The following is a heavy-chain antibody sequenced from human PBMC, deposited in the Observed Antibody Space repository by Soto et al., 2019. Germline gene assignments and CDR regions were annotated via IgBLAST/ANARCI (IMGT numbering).Heavy chain of an antibody. CDR2: IKQDGSEK. D-gene: IGHD6-6*01. J-gene: IGHJ5*02. CDR1: GFTFSSYW. Sequence: GGSLRLSCAASGFTFSSYWMSWVRQAPGKGLEWVANIKQDGSEKYYVDSVKGRFTISRDNAKNSLYLQMNSLRAEDTAVYYCARGEEARPRNWFDPWGQGTLVTVSS. V-gene: IGHV3-7*01. CDR3: ARGEEARPRNWFDP.